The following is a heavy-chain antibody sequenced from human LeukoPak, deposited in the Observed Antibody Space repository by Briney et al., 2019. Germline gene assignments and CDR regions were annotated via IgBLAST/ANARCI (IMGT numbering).Heavy chain of an antibody. J-gene: IGHJ5*02. V-gene: IGHV4-31*03. CDR1: GGSISSGGYY. D-gene: IGHD2-2*01. Sequence: SETLSLTCTVSGGSISSGGYYWSWIRQHSGKGLEWIGYIYYSGSTYYNPSLKSRVTISVDTSKNQFSLKLSSVTAADTAVYYCARGGYCSSTSCYGSRELWFDPWGQGTLVTVSS. CDR3: ARGGYCSSTSCYGSRELWFDP. CDR2: IYYSGST.